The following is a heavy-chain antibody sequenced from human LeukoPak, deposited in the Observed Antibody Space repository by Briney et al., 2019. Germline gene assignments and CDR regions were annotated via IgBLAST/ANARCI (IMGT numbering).Heavy chain of an antibody. CDR1: GYTFIDYY. J-gene: IGHJ6*02. Sequence: GASVKVSCKASGYTFIDYYMHWVRLAPGQGLEWMGWINPNSGDTSYAQKFQGKVTMTRDTSTSTVYMELSSLRSEDTAVYYCARGGYYDSSGYEGPYYYYGMDVWGQGTTVTVSS. V-gene: IGHV1-2*02. D-gene: IGHD3-22*01. CDR2: INPNSGDT. CDR3: ARGGYYDSSGYEGPYYYYGMDV.